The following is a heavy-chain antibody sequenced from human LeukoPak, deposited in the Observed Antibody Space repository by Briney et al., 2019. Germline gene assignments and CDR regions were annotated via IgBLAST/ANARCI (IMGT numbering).Heavy chain of an antibody. CDR3: XXXPYSSTYTNWFDP. CDR1: GGSISSGSYY. D-gene: IGHD6-13*01. V-gene: IGHV4-61*02. Sequence: PSQTLSLTCTVSGGSISSGSYYWSWIRQPAGKGLEWIGRIYTSGSTNYNPSLKSRVTISVDTSKNQFSLKLSALTPADTALYXXXXXPYSSTYTNWFDPWGQGTLVTVSS. CDR2: IYTSGST. J-gene: IGHJ5*02.